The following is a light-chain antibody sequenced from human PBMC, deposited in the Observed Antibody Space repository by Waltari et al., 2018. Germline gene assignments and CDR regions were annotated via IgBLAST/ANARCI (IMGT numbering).Light chain of an antibody. CDR3: EQYSNWPGT. V-gene: IGKV3-15*01. Sequence: IVMTQSPATLSVSPGERATLPCRASQGIAGNLAWYQQKPGQPPRLLIYGASTRATGFPARFSGSGSGTEFTLTISSLQSEDFAVYYCEQYSNWPGTFGQGTKLEIK. CDR2: GAS. CDR1: QGIAGN. J-gene: IGKJ2*02.